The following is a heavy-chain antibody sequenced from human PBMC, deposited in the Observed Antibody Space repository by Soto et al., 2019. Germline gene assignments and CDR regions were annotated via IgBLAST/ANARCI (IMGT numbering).Heavy chain of an antibody. Sequence: PSETLSLTCTVSGGSINSYYWSWIRQPPGKGLEWIGYIYYSGSTNYNPSLKSRVTISVDTSKNQFSLNLSSVTAADTAVYHCARHTYRFGWESFDSWGQGTLVTVSS. CDR2: IYYSGST. V-gene: IGHV4-59*08. CDR3: ARHTYRFGWESFDS. CDR1: GGSINSYY. J-gene: IGHJ5*01. D-gene: IGHD6-19*01.